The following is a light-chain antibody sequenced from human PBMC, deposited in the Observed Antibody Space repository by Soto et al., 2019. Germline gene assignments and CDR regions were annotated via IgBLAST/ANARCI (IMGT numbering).Light chain of an antibody. CDR2: DIN. Sequence: QSVLTQPPSASGTPGQRVTISCSGGYPNIGSNTVNWYHQLPGTAPKLLIYDINQRPSVVPDRFSGSTSGTSASLAISGLLSEDEADYYCATWDDSLNGVVFGGGTKLTVL. CDR1: YPNIGSNT. J-gene: IGLJ2*01. CDR3: ATWDDSLNGVV. V-gene: IGLV1-44*01.